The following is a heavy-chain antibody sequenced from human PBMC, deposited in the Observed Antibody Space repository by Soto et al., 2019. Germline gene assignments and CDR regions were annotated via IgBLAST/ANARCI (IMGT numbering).Heavy chain of an antibody. J-gene: IGHJ6*03. CDR2: IIPILGIA. CDR1: GGTFSSYT. Sequence: QVQLVQSGAEVKKPGSSVKVSCKASGGTFSSYTISWVRQAPGQGLEWMGRIIPILGIANYAQKFQGRVTITADKSTSTAYMELSSLRSEDTAVYYCAGAKLLKPYYYYYYTDVWGKGTTVTVSS. D-gene: IGHD2-15*01. CDR3: AGAKLLKPYYYYYYTDV. V-gene: IGHV1-69*02.